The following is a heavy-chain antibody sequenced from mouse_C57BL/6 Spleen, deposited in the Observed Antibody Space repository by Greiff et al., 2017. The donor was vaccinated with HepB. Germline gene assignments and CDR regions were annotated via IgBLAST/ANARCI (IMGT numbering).Heavy chain of an antibody. V-gene: IGHV14-4*01. CDR1: GFNIKDDY. CDR2: IDPENGDT. J-gene: IGHJ4*01. Sequence: EVQLQQSGAELVRPGASVKLSCTASGFNIKDDYMHWVKQRPEQGLEWIGWIDPENGDTEYASKFQGKATITADTSSNTAYRQLSSLTSEDTAVYYCTTPTVVSPYAMDYWGQGTSGTVSS. D-gene: IGHD1-1*01. CDR3: TTPTVVSPYAMDY.